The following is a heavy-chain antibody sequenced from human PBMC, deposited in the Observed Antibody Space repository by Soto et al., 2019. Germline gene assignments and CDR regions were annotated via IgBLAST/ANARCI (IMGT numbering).Heavy chain of an antibody. CDR1: GGTFSRYA. V-gene: IGHV1-69*01. J-gene: IGHJ5*02. Sequence: QVQLVQSGAEVKKPGSSVKVSCKASGGTFSRYAISWVRQAPGQGLEWMGGIIPIFGTANYAQKFQGRVTITADESTSIAYMELSSLRSEDTAVYYCARASMITFGGVIVRDNWFDPWGQGTLVTVSS. D-gene: IGHD3-16*02. CDR2: IIPIFGTA. CDR3: ARASMITFGGVIVRDNWFDP.